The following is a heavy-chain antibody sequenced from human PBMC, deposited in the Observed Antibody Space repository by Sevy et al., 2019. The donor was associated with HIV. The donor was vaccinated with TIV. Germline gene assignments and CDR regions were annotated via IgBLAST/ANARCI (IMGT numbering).Heavy chain of an antibody. CDR2: LGSGGVTT. Sequence: GGSLTLSCAASGFTFSTYAMNWVRQAPGKGLEWVSTLGSGGVTTYYADSVRGGLPISRDISKNTLFLQMNSLGADDTAVYYCTWYALTSRTWFDPWGQGTLVTVSS. D-gene: IGHD2-8*01. CDR1: GFTFSTYA. V-gene: IGHV3-23*01. CDR3: TWYALTSRTWFDP. J-gene: IGHJ5*02.